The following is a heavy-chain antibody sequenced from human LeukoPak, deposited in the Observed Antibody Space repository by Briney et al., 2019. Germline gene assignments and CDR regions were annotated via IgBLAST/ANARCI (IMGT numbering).Heavy chain of an antibody. J-gene: IGHJ4*02. Sequence: PGGSLRLSCAASGFTFSSYAMSWVRQAPGKGLEWVSAISGSGGSTYYADSVKGRFTISRDNSRNTLYLQMNSLRAEDTAVYYCAKQYCSGGSCYDYWGQGTLVTVSS. CDR1: GFTFSSYA. CDR2: ISGSGGST. V-gene: IGHV3-23*01. D-gene: IGHD2-15*01. CDR3: AKQYCSGGSCYDY.